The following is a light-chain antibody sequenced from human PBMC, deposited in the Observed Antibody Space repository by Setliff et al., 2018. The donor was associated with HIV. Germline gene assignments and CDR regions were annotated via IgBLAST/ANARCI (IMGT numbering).Light chain of an antibody. Sequence: QSALTQPPSASGSPGQSVTISCTGTSSDVGTYNYVSWYQQHPGKAPKLMIYEVNKRPSGVPDRFSGSKSGNTASLTVSGLQAEDEADYYCCSYVGSTTRVVFGGGTKVTVL. V-gene: IGLV2-8*01. CDR2: EVN. CDR3: CSYVGSTTRVV. J-gene: IGLJ2*01. CDR1: SSDVGTYNY.